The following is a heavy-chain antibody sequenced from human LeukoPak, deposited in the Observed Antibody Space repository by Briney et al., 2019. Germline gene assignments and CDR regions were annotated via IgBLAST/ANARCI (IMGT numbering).Heavy chain of an antibody. Sequence: SETLSLTCAVYGGSFSGYCWSWIRQPPGKGLEWIGEINHSGSTNYNPSLKSRVTISVDTSKNQFSLKLSSVTAADTAVYYCARGGPSSAQRGGSCYGYYYYYYGMDVWGQGTTVTVSS. D-gene: IGHD2-15*01. CDR2: INHSGST. V-gene: IGHV4-34*01. CDR1: GGSFSGYC. J-gene: IGHJ6*02. CDR3: ARGGPSSAQRGGSCYGYYYYYYGMDV.